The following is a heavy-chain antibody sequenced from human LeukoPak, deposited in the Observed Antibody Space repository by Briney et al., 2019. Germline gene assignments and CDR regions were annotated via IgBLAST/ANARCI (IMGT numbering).Heavy chain of an antibody. CDR1: GFTFSSYA. J-gene: IGHJ4*02. CDR3: AISEPYYYGSGLAFDY. D-gene: IGHD3-10*01. V-gene: IGHV3-23*01. CDR2: ISGSGGST. Sequence: GGSLRLSCAASGFTFSSYAMSWVRQAPGKGREWVSAISGSGGSTYYADSVKGRFTISRDNSKNTLYLQMNSLRAEDTAVYYCAISEPYYYGSGLAFDYWGQGTLVTVSS.